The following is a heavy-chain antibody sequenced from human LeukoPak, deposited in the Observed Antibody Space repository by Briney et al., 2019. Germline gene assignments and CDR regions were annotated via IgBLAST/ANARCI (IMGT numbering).Heavy chain of an antibody. CDR2: INPSGGST. V-gene: IGHV1-46*01. CDR1: GGTFSSYA. Sequence: ASVKVSCKASGGTFSSYAISWVRQAPGQGLEWMGIINPSGGSTSYAQKFQGRVTMTRDTSTSTVYMELSSLRSEDTAVYYCARSGGSYYDSSGYRTRPGPAGYWGQGTLVTVSS. CDR3: ARSGGSYYDSSGYRTRPGPAGY. D-gene: IGHD3-22*01. J-gene: IGHJ4*02.